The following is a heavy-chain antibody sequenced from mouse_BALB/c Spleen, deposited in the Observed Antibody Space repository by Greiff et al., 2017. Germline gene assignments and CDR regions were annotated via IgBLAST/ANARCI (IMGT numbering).Heavy chain of an antibody. Sequence: VQLVESGGGLVKPGGSLKLSCAASGFTFSSYAMSWVRQSPEKRLEWVAEISSGGSYTYYPDTVTGRFTISRDNAKNTLYLEMSSLRSEDTAMYYCARGYDGYWYFDVWGAGTTVTVSS. J-gene: IGHJ1*01. D-gene: IGHD2-3*01. CDR1: GFTFSSYA. V-gene: IGHV5-9-4*01. CDR3: ARGYDGYWYFDV. CDR2: ISSGGSYT.